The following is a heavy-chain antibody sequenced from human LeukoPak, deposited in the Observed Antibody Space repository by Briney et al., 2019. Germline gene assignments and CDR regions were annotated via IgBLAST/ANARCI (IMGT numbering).Heavy chain of an antibody. Sequence: GGSLRLSCAASGFTFSSYGMHWVRQAPGKGLEWVAFIRYDGSNKYYADSVKGRFTISRDHSKNTLYLQMSSLRAEDTGVYYCATSRYSSGSVDDSWGQGTPVTVSS. CDR3: ATSRYSSGSVDDS. CDR2: IRYDGSNK. D-gene: IGHD2-15*01. CDR1: GFTFSSYG. J-gene: IGHJ4*02. V-gene: IGHV3-30*02.